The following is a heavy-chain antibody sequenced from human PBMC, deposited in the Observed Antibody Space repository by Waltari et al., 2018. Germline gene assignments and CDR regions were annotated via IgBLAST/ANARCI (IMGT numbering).Heavy chain of an antibody. CDR3: ARDVTGYYYFDL. CDR2: INSGGDT. V-gene: IGHV3-53*01. CDR1: GSSVSANY. Sequence: EVQLVESGGGLIQPGGSLSLSCAASGSSVSANYMTWVRQAPGKGLEWVSVINSGGDTHYADSVKGRFTISRDSSKNTVYLQMSTLRAEDTALYYCARDVTGYYYFDLWGRGTLVTVSS. J-gene: IGHJ2*01.